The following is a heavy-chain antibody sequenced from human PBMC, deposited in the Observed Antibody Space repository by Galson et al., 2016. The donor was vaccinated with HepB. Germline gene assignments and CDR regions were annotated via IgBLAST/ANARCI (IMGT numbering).Heavy chain of an antibody. CDR1: GGSVSSASHY. J-gene: IGHJ6*02. V-gene: IGHV4-61*01. Sequence: ETLSLTCTVSGGSVSSASHYWSWVRQPTGKGLEWIGYISDSESTNYNPSLKGRVTISLDRSKNQFSLGLNSVIAADTAVYYCAKDEGFYNGMDFWGQGTTVTVSS. D-gene: IGHD2-2*02. CDR2: ISDSEST. CDR3: AKDEGFYNGMDF.